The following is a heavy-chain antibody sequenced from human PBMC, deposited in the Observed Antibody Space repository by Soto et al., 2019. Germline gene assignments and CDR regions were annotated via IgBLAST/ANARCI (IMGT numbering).Heavy chain of an antibody. V-gene: IGHV4-30-4*01. Sequence: PSETLFLTCTVSGGSISSGDYYWSWIRQPPGKGLEWIGYIYYSGSTYYNPSLKSRVTISVDTSKNQFSLKLSSVTAADTAVYYCARARSSMIVADYWGQGTLVTVSS. D-gene: IGHD3-22*01. CDR3: ARARSSMIVADY. CDR1: GGSISSGDYY. J-gene: IGHJ4*02. CDR2: IYYSGST.